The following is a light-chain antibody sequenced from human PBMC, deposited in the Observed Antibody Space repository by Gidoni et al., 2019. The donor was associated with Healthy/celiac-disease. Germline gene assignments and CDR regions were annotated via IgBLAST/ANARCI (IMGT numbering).Light chain of an antibody. V-gene: IGLV2-11*01. J-gene: IGLJ3*02. CDR1: SSDVGGYNY. CDR2: DVS. Sequence: QSALTQPRSVSGSPGQSVTISCTGTSSDVGGYNYVSWYQQHPGKAPKLMIYDVSKRPSGVPDRFSGSKSGNTASLTISGLQAEDEADYYCCSYAGPEWVFGGGTKLTVL. CDR3: CSYAGPEWV.